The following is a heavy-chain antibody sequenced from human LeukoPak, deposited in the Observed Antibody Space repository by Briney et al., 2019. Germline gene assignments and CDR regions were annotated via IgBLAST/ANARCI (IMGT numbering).Heavy chain of an antibody. D-gene: IGHD2-15*01. CDR1: GFTFRSYS. J-gene: IGHJ4*02. CDR3: ARAVREAAPDY. Sequence: KPGGSLRLSCTASGFTFRSYSMNWVRQAPGKGLEWVSFISSSSTYIYYADSVKGRFTISRDNAKNSLYLQMNSLRAEDTAVYYCARAVREAAPDYWGQGTLVTVSS. CDR2: ISSSSTYI. V-gene: IGHV3-21*01.